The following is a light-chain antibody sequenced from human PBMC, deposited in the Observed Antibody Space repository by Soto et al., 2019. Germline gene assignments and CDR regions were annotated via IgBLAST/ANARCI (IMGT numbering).Light chain of an antibody. CDR1: QSVSSSY. Sequence: EIVFTQSPVTLSLSPVERATLSFMASQSVSSSYLAWYQQKPGQAPRLLIYGASSRATGIPDRFSGSGSGTDFTLTIRRLEPEDFAVYYCQQYGNSPAINCGQGTRREIK. CDR2: GAS. V-gene: IGKV3-20*01. CDR3: QQYGNSPAIN. J-gene: IGKJ5*01.